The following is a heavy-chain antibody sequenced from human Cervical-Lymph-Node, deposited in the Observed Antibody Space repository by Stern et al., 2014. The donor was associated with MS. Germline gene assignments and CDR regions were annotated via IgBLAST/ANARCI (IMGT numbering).Heavy chain of an antibody. CDR3: ARSSTVTPNAFDI. J-gene: IGHJ3*02. V-gene: IGHV4-30-2*01. Sequence: QVQLQESGSGLVKPSQTLSLTCAVSGGSISSGGYSWSWIRQPPGKGLEWIGYIYHSGSTYYHPSLKSRVTISVDRSKNQFSLKLSSVTAADTAVYYCARSSTVTPNAFDIWGQGTMGTVSA. CDR1: GGSISSGGYS. CDR2: IYHSGST. D-gene: IGHD4-17*01.